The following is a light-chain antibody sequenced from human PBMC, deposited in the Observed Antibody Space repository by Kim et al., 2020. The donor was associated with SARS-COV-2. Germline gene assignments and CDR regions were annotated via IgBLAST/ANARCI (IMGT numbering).Light chain of an antibody. CDR3: QQYYTSPYT. V-gene: IGKV4-1*01. Sequence: DIVMNQSPNSLAVALGERATIDCKSTQSLLYAANNKDYLAWYQQRPGQPPKLLIYWASTRESGIPDRFSGSGSGTDFTLTISNLQAEDVAVYYCQQYYTSPYTFGQGTKLEI. CDR2: WAS. J-gene: IGKJ2*01. CDR1: QSLLYAANNKDY.